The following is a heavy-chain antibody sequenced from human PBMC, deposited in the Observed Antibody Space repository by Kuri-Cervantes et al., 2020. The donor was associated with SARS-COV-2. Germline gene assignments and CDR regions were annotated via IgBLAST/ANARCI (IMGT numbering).Heavy chain of an antibody. CDR1: GFTFSSYG. V-gene: IGHV3-30*03. CDR3: ARGRVGVQDF. Sequence: GESLKISCAASGFTFSSYGMHWVRQAPGKGLEWAAFISYDGSNKYYADSVKGRFTISRDNSKNTLYLQMNSLRVEDTAVYFCARGRVGVQDFWGQGTLVTVSS. D-gene: IGHD2-21*01. J-gene: IGHJ4*02. CDR2: ISYDGSNK.